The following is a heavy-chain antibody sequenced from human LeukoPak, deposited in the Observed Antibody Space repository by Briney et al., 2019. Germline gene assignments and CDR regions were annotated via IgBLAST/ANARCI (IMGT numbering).Heavy chain of an antibody. CDR2: IYHSGST. D-gene: IGHD5-18*01. CDR3: ARTVGYAKTFDY. Sequence: PSGTLSLTCAVSGGSISSSNWWSWVRQPPGKGLEWIGEIYHSGSTNYNPSLKSRVTISVDTSKNQFSLKLSSVTAADTAVYYCARTVGYAKTFDYWGQGTLVTVSS. J-gene: IGHJ4*02. CDR1: GGSISSSNW. V-gene: IGHV4-4*02.